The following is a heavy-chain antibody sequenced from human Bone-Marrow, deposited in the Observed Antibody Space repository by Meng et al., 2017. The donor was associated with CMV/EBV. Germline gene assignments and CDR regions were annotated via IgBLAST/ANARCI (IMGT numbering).Heavy chain of an antibody. J-gene: IGHJ6*02. CDR1: GGTFSSYA. Sequence: SVKVSCKASGGTFSSYAISWVRQAPGQGLEWMGGIIPIFGTANYAQKFQGRVTITTDESTSTAYMELSSLRSEDTAVYYCARNTIFGVVRPYGMDVWGRGTTVTVSS. V-gene: IGHV1-69*05. D-gene: IGHD3-3*01. CDR2: IIPIFGTA. CDR3: ARNTIFGVVRPYGMDV.